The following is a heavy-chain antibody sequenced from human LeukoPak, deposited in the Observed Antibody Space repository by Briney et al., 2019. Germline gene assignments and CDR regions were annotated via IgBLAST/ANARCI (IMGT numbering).Heavy chain of an antibody. CDR3: ARGWLLRYDAFDI. J-gene: IGHJ3*02. CDR2: ITTSGGSA. D-gene: IGHD3-22*01. V-gene: IGHV3-23*01. CDR1: GFTFSSYA. Sequence: GESLRLPCAASGFTFSSYAMSWVRRAPGKGLEWVSGITTSGGSASYADSVKGRFTISRDNPGNTLFMEMHSLRAEDTAVYYCARGWLLRYDAFDIWGQGTMVTVSS.